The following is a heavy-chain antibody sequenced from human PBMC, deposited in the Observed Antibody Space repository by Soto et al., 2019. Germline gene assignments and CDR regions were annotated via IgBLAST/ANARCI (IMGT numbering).Heavy chain of an antibody. CDR2: IKSKTDGGTT. D-gene: IGHD2-15*01. Sequence: GGSLRLSCAASGFTFSNAWMSWVRQAPGKGLEWVGRIKSKTDGGTTDYAAPVKGRFTISRDDSKNTLYLQMNSLKTEDTAVYYCTTVIVVVVAVPDNWLDPRGKGTRVTASS. CDR3: TTVIVVVVAVPDNWLDP. V-gene: IGHV3-15*01. J-gene: IGHJ5*02. CDR1: GFTFSNAW.